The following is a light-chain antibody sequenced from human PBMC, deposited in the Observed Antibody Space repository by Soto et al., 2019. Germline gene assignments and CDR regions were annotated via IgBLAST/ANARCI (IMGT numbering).Light chain of an antibody. CDR1: QSVSSSY. CDR3: QQYGSSCIFT. V-gene: IGKV3-20*01. J-gene: IGKJ3*01. Sequence: EIVLTQSPGTLSLSPGERATLSCRASQSVSSSYLAWYQQKPGQAPRLLIHGASSRATGIPGRFSGSGSGTGFPLTISRLEPEDFAVYYCQQYGSSCIFTFGPGTKVDIK. CDR2: GAS.